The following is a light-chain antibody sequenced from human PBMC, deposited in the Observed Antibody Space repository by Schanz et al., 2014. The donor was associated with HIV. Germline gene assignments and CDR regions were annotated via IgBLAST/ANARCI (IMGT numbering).Light chain of an antibody. CDR3: SSYAGTNNFWV. Sequence: QSALTQPPSASGSPGQSVTLSCTGTSSDVGDYNYVSWYQQHPGKAPKIMIYEVSKRPSGVPDRFSGSKSGNTASLTVSGXXAEDEADYYCSSYAGTNNFWVFGGGTKLTVL. CDR2: EVS. CDR1: SSDVGDYNY. V-gene: IGLV2-8*01. J-gene: IGLJ3*02.